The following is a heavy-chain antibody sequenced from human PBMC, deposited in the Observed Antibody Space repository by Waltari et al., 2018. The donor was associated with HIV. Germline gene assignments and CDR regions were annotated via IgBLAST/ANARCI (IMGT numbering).Heavy chain of an antibody. CDR1: GDSITNFY. CDR3: ARHLSVRAVFDY. V-gene: IGHV4-59*08. D-gene: IGHD1-1*01. CDR2: IKDSGST. Sequence: QVQLQESGPGLVKPSETLSLTCNVSGDSITNFYWSWIRLSPEKALEWIGYIKDSGSTNDTPSRRSRVTISRDVSRNQYSLTMTSVTAADTAVYYCARHLSVRAVFDYWGQGTLVAVSS. J-gene: IGHJ4*02.